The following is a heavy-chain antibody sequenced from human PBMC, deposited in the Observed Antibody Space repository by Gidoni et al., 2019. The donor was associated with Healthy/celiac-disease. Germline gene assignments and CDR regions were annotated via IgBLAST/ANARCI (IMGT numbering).Heavy chain of an antibody. CDR3: ARDVRYVDWLIDY. V-gene: IGHV3-7*01. D-gene: IGHD3-9*01. CDR2: IKQDGSEK. J-gene: IGHJ4*02. CDR1: GFTFSSYW. Sequence: VRLVESGGGLVQPGGSLGLSCAACGFTFSSYWMSWVSQAPGKGLEWVANIKQDGSEKYDVDAVKGRFTISRDNAKNSLYLQMNSLRAEDTAVYYGARDVRYVDWLIDYWGQGTLVTVSS.